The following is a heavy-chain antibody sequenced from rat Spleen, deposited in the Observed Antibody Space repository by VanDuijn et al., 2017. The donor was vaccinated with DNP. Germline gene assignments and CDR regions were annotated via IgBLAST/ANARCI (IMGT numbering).Heavy chain of an antibody. D-gene: IGHD1-6*01. CDR2: IHNTGNT. J-gene: IGHJ2*01. V-gene: IGHV3-3*01. Sequence: EVQLQESGPGLVKPSQSLSLTCSVTGYSITSNYWGWIRKFQGIRLEWLEYIHNTGNTNNNPSLKSRISITRDTSRNQFFLQVNSVTTEDTATYYCARLLYYGLFPDYFDYWGQGVMVTVSS. CDR3: ARLLYYGLFPDYFDY. CDR1: GYSITSNY.